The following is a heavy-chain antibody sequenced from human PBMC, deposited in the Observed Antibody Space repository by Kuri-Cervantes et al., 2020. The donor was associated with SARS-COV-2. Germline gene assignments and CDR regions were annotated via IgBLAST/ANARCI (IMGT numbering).Heavy chain of an antibody. Sequence: SETLSLTCTVTGGSISSGRFYWSWIRQPAGRGLEWIGRVYTTGVTDYNPSFSGRVTMSVDTSKNQFSLKLSSVTAADTAVYYCARQYYYDSSGHFGYWGQGTLVTVSS. J-gene: IGHJ4*02. V-gene: IGHV4-61*02. CDR3: ARQYYYDSSGHFGY. CDR2: VYTTGVT. D-gene: IGHD3-22*01. CDR1: GGSISSGRFY.